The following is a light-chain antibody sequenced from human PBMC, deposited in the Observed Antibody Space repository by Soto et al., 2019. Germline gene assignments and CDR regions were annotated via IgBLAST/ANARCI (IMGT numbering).Light chain of an antibody. V-gene: IGKV1-6*01. CDR2: AAS. CDR3: LPLYNVSST. J-gene: IGKJ1*01. Sequence: YTSFSFASVVRGAFIICQASQDIRNDLAWYQQKPGRATKLLIFAASNLQSGVPSRFRGSGSGTDFTLTISRLQPEASATYYCLPLYNVSSTFRHETKV. CDR1: QDIRND.